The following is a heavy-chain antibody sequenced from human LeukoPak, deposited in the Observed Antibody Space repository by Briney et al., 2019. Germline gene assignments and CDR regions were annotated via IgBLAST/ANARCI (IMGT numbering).Heavy chain of an antibody. V-gene: IGHV3-9*01. CDR3: AKGKGLSYYGSGSLSRGGMDV. Sequence: PGRSLRLSCAASGFTFDDYAMHWVRQAPGKGLEWVSGISWNSGSRGYADSVKGRFTISRDNAKNSLYLQMNSLRAEDTALYYCAKGKGLSYYGSGSLSRGGMDVWGQGTMVTVSS. D-gene: IGHD3-10*01. CDR1: GFTFDDYA. CDR2: ISWNSGSR. J-gene: IGHJ6*02.